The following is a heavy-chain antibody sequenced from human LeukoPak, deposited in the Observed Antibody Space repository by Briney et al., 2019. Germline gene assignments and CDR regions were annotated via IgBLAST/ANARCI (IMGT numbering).Heavy chain of an antibody. V-gene: IGHV1-18*01. CDR2: INVYNGNT. CDR3: ASAGIDRWELLTHAFDI. CDR1: GYTFTSYG. J-gene: IGHJ3*02. Sequence: ASVKVSCKASGYTFTSYGINWVRQAPGQGLEWMGWINVYNGNTNNAQKLQGRVTMTTDTSTSTAYMELRSLRSDDTAVYYCASAGIDRWELLTHAFDIWGQGTMVTVSS. D-gene: IGHD1-26*01.